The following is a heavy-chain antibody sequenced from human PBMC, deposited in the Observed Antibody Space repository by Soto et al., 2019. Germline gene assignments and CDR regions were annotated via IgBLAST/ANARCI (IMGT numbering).Heavy chain of an antibody. J-gene: IGHJ2*01. Sequence: PSETLSLTCTVSGGSISSCGYYWSWIRQHPGKGLEWIGYIFYSGTTYYNPSLKSRVTISIDTSKNQFSLKLTSVTAADTAVYYCAKTGPYDILIYWYFDLWGRGTLVTVSS. CDR1: GGSISSCGYY. V-gene: IGHV4-39*01. D-gene: IGHD3-9*01. CDR3: AKTGPYDILIYWYFDL. CDR2: IFYSGTT.